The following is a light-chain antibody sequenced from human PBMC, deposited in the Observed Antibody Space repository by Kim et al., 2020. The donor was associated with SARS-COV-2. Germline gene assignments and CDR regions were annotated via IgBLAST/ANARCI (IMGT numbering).Light chain of an antibody. Sequence: GKTVTISCTRSSGSIAPNCVQWYQQRPGSSPTTVIYEDNQRPSGVPDRFSASIDSSSYSASLTISGLNTEAEADYCCQSYDNSLWVFGGGTQLTVL. V-gene: IGLV6-57*01. CDR2: EDN. J-gene: IGLJ3*02. CDR1: SGSIAPNC. CDR3: QSYDNSLWV.